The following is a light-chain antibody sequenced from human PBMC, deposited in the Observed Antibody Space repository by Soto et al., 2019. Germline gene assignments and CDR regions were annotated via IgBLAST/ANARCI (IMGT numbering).Light chain of an antibody. Sequence: DIVITQSPDALAVSLGERATLNCKSNKILLDSSTNKDCLTWYQQKPGQPPKLIIYWASTREFGFPDRFSGSGSGTEFTLVISSLQAEDGAVYYCQQYYNTPRPFGHGTKVEIK. CDR3: QQYYNTPRP. CDR1: KILLDSSTNKDC. J-gene: IGKJ1*01. V-gene: IGKV4-1*01. CDR2: WAS.